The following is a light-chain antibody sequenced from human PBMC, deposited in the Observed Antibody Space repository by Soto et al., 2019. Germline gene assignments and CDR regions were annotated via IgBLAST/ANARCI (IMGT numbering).Light chain of an antibody. CDR1: SSDVGTYNL. V-gene: IGLV2-23*02. Sequence: QSALTQPASVSGSPGQSITISCTGTSSDVGTYNLVSWYQQHPGKAPKLMIFEASQRPSGVSNRFSGSKSGNTASLAISGLQAEDEADYYCSSYAGSSTVVVFGGGTKVTVL. CDR3: SSYAGSSTVVV. CDR2: EAS. J-gene: IGLJ2*01.